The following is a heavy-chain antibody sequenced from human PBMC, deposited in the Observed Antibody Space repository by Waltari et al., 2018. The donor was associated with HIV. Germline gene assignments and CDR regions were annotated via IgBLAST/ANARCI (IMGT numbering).Heavy chain of an antibody. CDR2: IYYSGST. CDR1: GGSIRRSSYY. Sequence: QLQLQESGPGLVQPSATLSLTCTVSGGSIRRSSYYWGWIRPPPGKGLEWIGNIYYSGSTYYSPSLKSRVTMSVDTSKNQFSLKLSSVTAADTAVYYCARLEIDNSGYYYDDHWGQGTLVTVSS. CDR3: ARLEIDNSGYYYDDH. J-gene: IGHJ4*02. D-gene: IGHD3-22*01. V-gene: IGHV4-39*01.